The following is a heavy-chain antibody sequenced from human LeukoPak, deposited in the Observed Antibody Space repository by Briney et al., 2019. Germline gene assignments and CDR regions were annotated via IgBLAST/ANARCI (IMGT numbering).Heavy chain of an antibody. Sequence: GGSLRLSCTASGFVFSTYGMHWVRQAPGKGLEWVAVISHDGTKKYYADSVKGRLTISRDNSKNTLYLQINSLTPEDTAVYYCAKDFLSGSDAAEDYYGMDVWGQGTTVIVSS. CDR3: AKDFLSGSDAAEDYYGMDV. J-gene: IGHJ6*02. CDR1: GFVFSTYG. V-gene: IGHV3-30*18. D-gene: IGHD3-3*01. CDR2: ISHDGTKK.